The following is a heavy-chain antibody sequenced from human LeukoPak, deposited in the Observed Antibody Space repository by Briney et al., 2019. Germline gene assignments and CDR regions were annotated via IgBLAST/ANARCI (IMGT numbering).Heavy chain of an antibody. V-gene: IGHV1-69*01. CDR1: GGIISSSA. CDR3: ARAPGNDYTAVYF. CDR2: IIPIFGTA. Sequence: GASVKVSCKASGGIISSSAISWVRQAPGQGLEWMGGIIPIFGTANYAQKFQGRVTITADESTSTAYMELSSLRSEDTAVYYCARAPGNDYTAVYFWGQGTLVAVSS. J-gene: IGHJ4*02. D-gene: IGHD4-11*01.